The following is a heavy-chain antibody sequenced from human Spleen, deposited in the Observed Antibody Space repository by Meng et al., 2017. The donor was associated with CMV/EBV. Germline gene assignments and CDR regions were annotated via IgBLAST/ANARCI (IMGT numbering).Heavy chain of an antibody. J-gene: IGHJ6*02. CDR3: ARRAISYYGMDV. CDR2: IFGSGSRK. D-gene: IGHD2-2*02. Sequence: GESLKISCVASGFTFSDHYMSWIRQAPGKGLEWVSHIFGSGSRKYYADSVKGRFTISRDNAKNSLDLQMSSLSAEDTAVYYCARRAISYYGMDVWGQGTTVTVSS. CDR1: GFTFSDHY. V-gene: IGHV3-11*01.